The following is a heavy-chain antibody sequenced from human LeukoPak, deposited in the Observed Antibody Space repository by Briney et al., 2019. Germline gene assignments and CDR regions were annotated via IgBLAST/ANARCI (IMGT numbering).Heavy chain of an antibody. CDR2: ISGSGGST. CDR1: GFTFSTYA. D-gene: IGHD4-11*01. Sequence: PGGSLRLSCAASGFTFSTYAMSRVRQAPGKGLEWVSGISGSGGSTYYADSVKGRFTISRDNSKNTLYLQMNSLRAEDTAVYYCANDYSNYLDYWGQGTLVTVSS. V-gene: IGHV3-23*01. CDR3: ANDYSNYLDY. J-gene: IGHJ4*02.